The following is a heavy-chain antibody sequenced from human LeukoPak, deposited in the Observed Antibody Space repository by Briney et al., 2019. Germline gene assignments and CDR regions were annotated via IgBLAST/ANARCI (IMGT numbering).Heavy chain of an antibody. CDR3: AKGQWLVEGFDY. D-gene: IGHD6-19*01. CDR1: GFTFSSYA. Sequence: GGPLRLSCAASGFTFSSYAMSWVRQAPGKGLEWVSAISGSGGSTYYADSVKGRFTISRDNSKNTLYLQMNSLRAEDTAVYYCAKGQWLVEGFDYWGQGTLVTVSS. CDR2: ISGSGGST. V-gene: IGHV3-23*01. J-gene: IGHJ4*02.